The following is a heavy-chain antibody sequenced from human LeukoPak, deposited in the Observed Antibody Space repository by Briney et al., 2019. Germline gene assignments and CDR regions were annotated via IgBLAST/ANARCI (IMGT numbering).Heavy chain of an antibody. CDR3: ARDWEYFDL. CDR1: GFTVSSNY. J-gene: IGHJ2*01. V-gene: IGHV3-53*01. CDR2: IYSGGST. D-gene: IGHD1-26*01. Sequence: GGSLRLSCAASGFTVSSNYMNWVRQAPGKGLEWVSVIYSGGSTYYADSVKGRFAISRDNSKNTLYLQMNSLRVEDTAVYYCARDWEYFDLWGRGTLVTVSS.